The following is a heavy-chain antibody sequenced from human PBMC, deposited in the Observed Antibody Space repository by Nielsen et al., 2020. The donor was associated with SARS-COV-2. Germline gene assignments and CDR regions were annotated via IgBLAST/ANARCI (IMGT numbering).Heavy chain of an antibody. J-gene: IGHJ3*02. CDR3: ASYSSGYNYDAFDI. D-gene: IGHD3-22*01. CDR2: ISAYNGNT. CDR1: GYTFTSYG. Sequence: ASVKVSCKASGYTFTSYGISWVRQAPGQGLEWMGWISAYNGNTNYAQKLQGRVTTTTDTSTSTAYMELRSLRSDDTAVYYCASYSSGYNYDAFDIWGQGTMVTVSS. V-gene: IGHV1-18*01.